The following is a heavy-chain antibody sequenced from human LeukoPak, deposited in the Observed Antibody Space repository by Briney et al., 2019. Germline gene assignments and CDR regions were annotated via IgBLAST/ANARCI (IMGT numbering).Heavy chain of an antibody. CDR3: ATGPTPYSSGYYFDY. CDR2: FGPEDGET. J-gene: IGHJ4*02. D-gene: IGHD6-19*01. Sequence: AASVKVSCKVSGYTLTELSMHWVRQAPGKGLEWMGGFGPEDGETIYAQKFQGRVTMTEDTSTDTAYMELSSLRSEDTAVYYCATGPTPYSSGYYFDYWGQGTLVTVSS. CDR1: GYTLTELS. V-gene: IGHV1-24*01.